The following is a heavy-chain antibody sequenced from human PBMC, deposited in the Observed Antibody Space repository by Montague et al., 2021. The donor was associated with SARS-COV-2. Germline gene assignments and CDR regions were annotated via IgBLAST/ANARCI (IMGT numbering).Heavy chain of an antibody. CDR1: GGSISSAGTS. CDR2: TYHIGTT. CDR3: ARVVSVPHTRGYSYGHLTPITWSNYLDY. V-gene: IGHV4-30-2*01. D-gene: IGHD5-18*01. Sequence: TLSLTCAVSGGSISSAGTSCSWIWQLPGTGQDSIGYTYHIGTTYNDSSLKSRATTSVAGSKNKFSLKLTSVTAAATAVYYCARVVSVPHTRGYSYGHLTPITWSNYLDYWGPGTLVSI. J-gene: IGHJ4*01.